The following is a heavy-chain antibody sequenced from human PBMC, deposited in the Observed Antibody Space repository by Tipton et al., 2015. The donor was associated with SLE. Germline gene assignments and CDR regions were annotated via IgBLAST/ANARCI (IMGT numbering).Heavy chain of an antibody. Sequence: TLSLTCTVSGGSVRNGGYYWSWVRQQPGKGLDWVGYIYYSGFTYYNPSLKGRVTISLDTSRNQFSLNLNSVTAADTAVYFCARETTHTSNWRFDFWGPGTLVTVSS. V-gene: IGHV4-31*03. CDR3: ARETTHTSNWRFDF. D-gene: IGHD6-13*01. CDR2: IYYSGFT. J-gene: IGHJ4*02. CDR1: GGSVRNGGYY.